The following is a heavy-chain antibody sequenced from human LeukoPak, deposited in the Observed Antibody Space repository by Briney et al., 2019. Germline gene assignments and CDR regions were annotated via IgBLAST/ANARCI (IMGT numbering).Heavy chain of an antibody. CDR3: TRGWSSSDS. CDR1: GFTFSTYN. J-gene: IGHJ4*02. CDR2: ISTSSSYI. D-gene: IGHD6-6*01. Sequence: GGSLRLSWAASGFTFSTYNMNWVRKAPGKGLEWVSSISTSSSYIFYSDSLKGRFTISRDNAKNSLYLQMNSLRADDTAVYYCTRGWSSSDSWGQGALVTVSS. V-gene: IGHV3-21*01.